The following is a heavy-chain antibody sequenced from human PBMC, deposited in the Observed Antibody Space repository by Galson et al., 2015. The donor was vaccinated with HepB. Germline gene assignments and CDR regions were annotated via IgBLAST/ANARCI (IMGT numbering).Heavy chain of an antibody. CDR1: GFTFSTYA. CDR2: ISGSGGST. CDR3: AKWPCNYYYGIDV. D-gene: IGHD5-12*01. J-gene: IGHJ6*02. V-gene: IGHV3-23*01. Sequence: SLRLSCAASGFTFSTYAMSWVRQAPGKGLEWVSSISGSGGSTFYPDSVKGRFTISRDNSKNTLYLQMTSLRAEDTAVYSCAKWPCNYYYGIDVWGQGTTVTVSS.